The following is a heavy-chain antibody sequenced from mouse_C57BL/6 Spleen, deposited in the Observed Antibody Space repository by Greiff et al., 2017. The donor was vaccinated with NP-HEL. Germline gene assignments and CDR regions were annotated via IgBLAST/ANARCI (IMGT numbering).Heavy chain of an antibody. CDR1: GYSITSGYY. CDR2: ISYDGSN. CDR3: ARAYYYSNYDYAMDY. D-gene: IGHD2-5*01. J-gene: IGHJ4*01. Sequence: EVKLEESGPGLVKPSQSLSLTCSVTGYSITSGYYWNWIRQFPGNKLEWMGYISYDGSNNYNPSLKNRISITRDTSKNQFFLKLNSVTTEDTATYYCARAYYYSNYDYAMDYWGQGTSVTVSS. V-gene: IGHV3-6*01.